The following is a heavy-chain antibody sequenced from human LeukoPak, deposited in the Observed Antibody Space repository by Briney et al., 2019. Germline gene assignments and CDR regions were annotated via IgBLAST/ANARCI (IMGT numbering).Heavy chain of an antibody. Sequence: GGSLRLSCAASGFTFSSYSMNWVRQAPGKGLEWASSISSSSSYIYYADSVKGRFTISRDNAKNSLYLQMNSLRAEDTAVYYCSRDPRNYYGSGMDVWGQGTTVTVSS. CDR3: SRDPRNYYGSGMDV. J-gene: IGHJ6*02. CDR2: ISSSSSYI. CDR1: GFTFSSYS. D-gene: IGHD3-10*01. V-gene: IGHV3-21*01.